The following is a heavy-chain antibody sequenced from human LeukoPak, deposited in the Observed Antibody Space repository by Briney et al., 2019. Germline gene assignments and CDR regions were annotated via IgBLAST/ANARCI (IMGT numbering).Heavy chain of an antibody. CDR2: IYYSGST. CDR3: ARVFGGSYSSYYYYYMDV. V-gene: IGHV4-59*01. CDR1: GGSISSYY. D-gene: IGHD1-26*01. Sequence: SETLSLTCTVSGGSISSYYWSWIRQPPGKGLEWIGYIYYSGSTNYNPSLKSRVTISVDTSKNQFSLKLSSVTAADTAVYYCARVFGGSYSSYYYYYMDVWGKGTTVTVSS. J-gene: IGHJ6*03.